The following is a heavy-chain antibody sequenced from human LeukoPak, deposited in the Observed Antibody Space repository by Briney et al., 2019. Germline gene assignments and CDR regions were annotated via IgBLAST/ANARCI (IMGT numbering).Heavy chain of an antibody. CDR2: IYYSGST. V-gene: IGHV4-61*01. CDR3: ARDPLGARGRGYFDY. J-gene: IGHJ4*02. D-gene: IGHD1-26*01. Sequence: SETLSLTCTVSGGSVSSGSYYWSWLRQPPGMGLECIGYIYYSGSTNYNPSPKSRVTISVDTSKNQFSLKLSSVTAADTAVYYCARDPLGARGRGYFDYWGQGTLVTVSS. CDR1: GGSVSSGSYY.